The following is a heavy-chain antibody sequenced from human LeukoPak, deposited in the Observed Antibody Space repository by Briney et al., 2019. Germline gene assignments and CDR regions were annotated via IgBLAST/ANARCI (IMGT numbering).Heavy chain of an antibody. CDR1: GSILTNYW. D-gene: IGHD1-1*01. CDR3: ARATTGWFDY. CDR2: IDPSDSYT. J-gene: IGHJ5*01. V-gene: IGHV5-10-1*01. Sequence: GESLKISCQCPGSILTNYWISLVRQMPEKGLEWMGRIDPSDSYTNYSPSFQGHVTISADKSIITAYLPWGSLEASDAAMYYCARATTGWFDYWGQGTLVTVSS.